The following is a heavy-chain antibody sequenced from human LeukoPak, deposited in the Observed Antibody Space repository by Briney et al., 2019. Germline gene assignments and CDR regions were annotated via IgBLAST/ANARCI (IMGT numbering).Heavy chain of an antibody. CDR3: ATQNSGSVDY. CDR1: GFTFSSYW. D-gene: IGHD4-23*01. CDR2: INSDGSTP. J-gene: IGHJ4*02. Sequence: SGGSLRLSCTASGFTFSSYWMHWARQAPGKGLVWVSRINSDGSTPSYADSVKGRFTISRDNAKNTLYLQMNSLRAEDTAVYYCATQNSGSVDYWGQGTLVTVSS. V-gene: IGHV3-74*01.